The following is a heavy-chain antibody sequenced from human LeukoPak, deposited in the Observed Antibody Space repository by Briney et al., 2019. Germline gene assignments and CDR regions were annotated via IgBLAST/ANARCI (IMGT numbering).Heavy chain of an antibody. J-gene: IGHJ4*02. V-gene: IGHV3-73*01. CDR3: TRRYYFDSSGYYQGDY. Sequence: PGGSLRLSCAASGFILSGSVLLWVSQASGKGLEWVGRIRSKANSYATSYGASVKGRFTISRDDSKNTAYLQMNSLKTEDTAVYYCTRRYYFDSSGYYQGDYWGQGTLVTVSS. D-gene: IGHD3-22*01. CDR1: GFILSGSV. CDR2: IRSKANSYAT.